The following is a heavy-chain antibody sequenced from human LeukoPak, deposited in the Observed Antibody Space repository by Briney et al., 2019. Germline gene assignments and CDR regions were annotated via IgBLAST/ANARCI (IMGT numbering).Heavy chain of an antibody. CDR3: ARGLSSSGSSGYYNYFDY. V-gene: IGHV4-34*01. CDR1: GGSFSGYY. D-gene: IGHD3-22*01. J-gene: IGHJ4*02. Sequence: PSETLSLTCAVYGGSFSGYYWSWIRQPPGKGLEWIREINHSGSTNYNPSLKSRVTISVDTSKNQFSLKLSSVTAADTAVYYCARGLSSSGSSGYYNYFDYWGQGTLVTVSS. CDR2: INHSGST.